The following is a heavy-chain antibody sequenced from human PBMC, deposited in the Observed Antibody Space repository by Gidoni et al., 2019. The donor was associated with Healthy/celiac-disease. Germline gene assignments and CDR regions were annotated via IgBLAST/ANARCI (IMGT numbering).Heavy chain of an antibody. Sequence: QVQLVESGGGVVQPGRSLRLSCAASGFTFSSFAMHWVRQAPGKGLEWVAVISYDGSNKYYADSVKGRFTISRDNSKNTLDLQMNSLRAEDTAVYYCARSSLIWFGDLSGGMDVWGQGTTVTVSS. CDR2: ISYDGSNK. V-gene: IGHV3-30*04. CDR3: ARSSLIWFGDLSGGMDV. D-gene: IGHD3-10*01. CDR1: GFTFSSFA. J-gene: IGHJ6*02.